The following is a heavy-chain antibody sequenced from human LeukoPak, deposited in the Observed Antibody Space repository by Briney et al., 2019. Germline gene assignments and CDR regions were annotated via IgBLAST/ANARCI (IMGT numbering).Heavy chain of an antibody. V-gene: IGHV1-18*01. CDR1: GYTFSTYG. Sequence: GASVKVSCKASGYTFSTYGINWVRQAPGQGLEWMGWISAYSGNTNYAQKLQGRVTMTTDTSTSTAYMELRSLRSDDTAVYYCARDDALVATGSFDYWGQGTLVTVSS. J-gene: IGHJ4*02. D-gene: IGHD5-12*01. CDR3: ARDDALVATGSFDY. CDR2: ISAYSGNT.